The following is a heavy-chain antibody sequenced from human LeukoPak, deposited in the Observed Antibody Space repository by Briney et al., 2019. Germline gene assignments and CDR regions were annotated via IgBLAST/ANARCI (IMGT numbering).Heavy chain of an antibody. J-gene: IGHJ5*02. CDR2: IYYGGST. V-gene: IGHV4-39*01. D-gene: IGHD2-15*01. CDR3: ARALAYCSGGSCTRGYNWFDP. Sequence: SETLSLTCTVSGDSINSLDLWSWVRQPPGKGLEWIGSIYYGGSTYYNPSLKSRVTISVDTSMNQFSLKLSFVTTADTAVYYCARALAYCSGGSCTRGYNWFDPWGQGTLVTVPS. CDR1: GDSINSLDL.